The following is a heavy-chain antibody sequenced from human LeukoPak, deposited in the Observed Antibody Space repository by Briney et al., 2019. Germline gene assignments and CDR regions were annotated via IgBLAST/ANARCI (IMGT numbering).Heavy chain of an antibody. Sequence: SETLSLTCTVSGDSISRYYWSWIRQPAGKGLEWIGRFYTIGSTTYNPSLKSRVTTSLDTSKNQFSLTLNSVTAADTAVYYCARSAPSVTSYYFDSWGQGTLVTVSS. V-gene: IGHV4-4*07. J-gene: IGHJ4*02. CDR1: GDSISRYY. D-gene: IGHD4-17*01. CDR2: FYTIGST. CDR3: ARSAPSVTSYYFDS.